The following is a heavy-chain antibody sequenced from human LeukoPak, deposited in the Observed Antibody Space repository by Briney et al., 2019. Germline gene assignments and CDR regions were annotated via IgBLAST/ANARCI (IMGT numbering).Heavy chain of an antibody. CDR1: GFTFSSYA. CDR2: ISGSGGST. CDR3: AKDRFASGDFDY. Sequence: GGSLRLSCAASGFTFSSYAMSWVRQPPGKGLEWVSAISGSGGSTYYADSVKGRFTISRDNSKNTLYLQMNSLRAEDTAAYYCAKDRFASGDFDYWGQGTLVTVSS. J-gene: IGHJ4*02. V-gene: IGHV3-23*01. D-gene: IGHD1-26*01.